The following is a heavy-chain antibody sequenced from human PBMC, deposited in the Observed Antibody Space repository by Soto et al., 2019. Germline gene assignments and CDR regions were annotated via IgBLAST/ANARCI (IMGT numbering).Heavy chain of an antibody. Sequence: GGSLRLSCAASGFTFSSYGMHWVRQAPGKGLEWVAVISYDGITKYYADSVKGRLTISRDNSKNTLYLQMNSLRAEDTAVYYCAKDEAPGQTMIVVVIAVYYYYGMDVWGQGTTVTVSS. J-gene: IGHJ6*02. D-gene: IGHD3-22*01. CDR2: ISYDGITK. CDR3: AKDEAPGQTMIVVVIAVYYYYGMDV. V-gene: IGHV3-30*18. CDR1: GFTFSSYG.